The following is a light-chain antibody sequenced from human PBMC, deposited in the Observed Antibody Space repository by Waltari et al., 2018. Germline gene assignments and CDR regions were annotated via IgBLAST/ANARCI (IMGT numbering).Light chain of an antibody. CDR2: GAS. CDR1: QNLNTW. Sequence: DIQKTQSPSSGSSSIGDRVTITCRASQNLNTWLAWYQQKPAKGPNLLIFGASSVQPGVPSRFRGSGSGTFFTLTISGLQPEHSATYFCQPGSSVPPTFAQGTIVEVK. J-gene: IGKJ1*01. V-gene: IGKV1-12*01. CDR3: QPGSSVPPT.